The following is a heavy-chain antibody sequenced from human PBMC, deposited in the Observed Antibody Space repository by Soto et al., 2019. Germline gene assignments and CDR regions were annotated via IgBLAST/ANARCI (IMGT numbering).Heavy chain of an antibody. CDR2: IKSKTDGGTT. Sequence: GGSLRLSCAASGFTFSNAWMSWVRQAPGKGLEWVGRIKSKTDGGTTDYAAPVKGRFTISRDDSKNTLYLQMNSLKTEDTAVYYCTPGCELLRSITYWGQGTQVTVSS. CDR3: TPGCELLRSITY. CDR1: GFTFSNAW. D-gene: IGHD1-26*01. J-gene: IGHJ4*02. V-gene: IGHV3-15*01.